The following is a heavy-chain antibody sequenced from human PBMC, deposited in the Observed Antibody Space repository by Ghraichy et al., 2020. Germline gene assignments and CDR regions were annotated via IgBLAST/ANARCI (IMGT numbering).Heavy chain of an antibody. J-gene: IGHJ4*02. CDR2: IYTSGST. CDR3: AGERVRGPENYFDY. CDR1: GCSISSGSYY. D-gene: IGHD3-10*01. V-gene: IGHV4-61*02. Sequence: SETLSLTCTVSGCSISSGSYYWSWIRQPAGKGLEWFGRIYTSGSTNYNPSLKSRVTMSVDTSKNQFSLKLSSVTAAATAVYYCAGERVRGPENYFDYWGQGTLVTVSS.